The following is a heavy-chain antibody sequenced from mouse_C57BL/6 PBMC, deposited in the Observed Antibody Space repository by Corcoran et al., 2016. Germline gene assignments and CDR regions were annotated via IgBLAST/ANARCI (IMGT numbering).Heavy chain of an antibody. Sequence: QVQLKQSGAELVRPGASVKLSCKASGYTFTDYYINWVKQRPGQGLEWIARIYPGSGNTYYNEKFKGKATLTAEKSSSTAYMQLSSLTSEDSAVYFCARAGYSNWYYAMDYWGQGTSVTVSS. CDR1: GYTFTDYY. CDR3: ARAGYSNWYYAMDY. J-gene: IGHJ4*01. V-gene: IGHV1-76*01. D-gene: IGHD2-5*01. CDR2: IYPGSGNT.